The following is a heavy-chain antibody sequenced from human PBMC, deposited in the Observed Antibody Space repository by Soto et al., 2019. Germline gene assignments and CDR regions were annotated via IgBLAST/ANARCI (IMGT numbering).Heavy chain of an antibody. CDR3: VKVLGRVATIGVFDY. J-gene: IGHJ4*02. CDR1: GFTFSSYA. D-gene: IGHD5-12*01. Sequence: PGGSLRLSCSASGFTFSSYAMHWVRQAPGKGLEYVSAISSNGGSTYYADSVKGRFTISRDNSKNTLYLQMSSLRAEDTAVYYCVKVLGRVATIGVFDYWGQGTLVTVSS. CDR2: ISSNGGST. V-gene: IGHV3-64D*06.